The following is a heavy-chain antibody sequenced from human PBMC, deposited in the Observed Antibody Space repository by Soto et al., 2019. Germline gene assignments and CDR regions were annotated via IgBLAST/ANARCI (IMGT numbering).Heavy chain of an antibody. D-gene: IGHD6-19*01. J-gene: IGHJ4*02. CDR3: ARDAIFAVAGFDY. CDR2: ISSSSSYI. V-gene: IGHV3-21*01. Sequence: GGSLRLSCAASGFTFSSYSMNWVRQAPGKGLEWVSSISSSSSYIYYADSVKGRFTISRDNAKNSLYLQMNSLRAEDTAVYYCARDAIFAVAGFDYWGQGTLVTVSS. CDR1: GFTFSSYS.